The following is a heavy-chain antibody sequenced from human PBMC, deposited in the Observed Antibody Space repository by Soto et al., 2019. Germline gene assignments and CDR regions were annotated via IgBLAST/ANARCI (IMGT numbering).Heavy chain of an antibody. Sequence: EVQLVESGGGLVQPEGSLRLSCAASGFTFSSYWMHWVRQAPGKGLVWVSSISTDASSTSYADPVKGRFTISRDNAKDTLYLQMSGVRAEDTAVYYCARLPNKSAHKGGEGTLVIVSP. J-gene: IGHJ1*01. V-gene: IGHV3-74*01. CDR3: ARLPNKSAHK. CDR1: GFTFSSYW. CDR2: ISTDASST.